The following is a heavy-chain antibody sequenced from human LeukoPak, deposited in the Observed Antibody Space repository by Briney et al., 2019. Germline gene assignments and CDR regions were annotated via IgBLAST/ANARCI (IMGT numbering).Heavy chain of an antibody. V-gene: IGHV1-69*13. J-gene: IGHJ6*03. Sequence: SVKVSCKASGYTFTGYYMHWVRQAPGQGLEWMGGIIPIFGTANYAQKFQGRVTITADESTSTAYMELSSLRSEDTAVYYCASTGYSSSWYYYYYYMDVWGKGTTVTISS. D-gene: IGHD6-13*01. CDR3: ASTGYSSSWYYYYYYMDV. CDR2: IIPIFGTA. CDR1: GYTFTGYY.